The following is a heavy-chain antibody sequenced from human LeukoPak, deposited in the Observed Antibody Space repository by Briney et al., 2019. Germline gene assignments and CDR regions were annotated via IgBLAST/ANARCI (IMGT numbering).Heavy chain of an antibody. CDR2: IYTSGST. CDR1: GGSISSYY. J-gene: IGHJ5*02. V-gene: IGHV4-4*07. CDR3: ARARYAYAGIAAAGTPRDLWFDP. D-gene: IGHD6-13*01. Sequence: PSETLSLTCTVSGGSISSYYWSWIRQPAGKGLEWIGRIYTSGSTNYNPSLKSRVTMSVDTSKNQFSLKLSSVTAADTAVYHCARARYAYAGIAAAGTPRDLWFDPWGREPWLTSPQ.